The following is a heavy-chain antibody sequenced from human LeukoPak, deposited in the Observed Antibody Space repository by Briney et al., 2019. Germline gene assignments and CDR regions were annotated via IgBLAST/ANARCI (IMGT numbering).Heavy chain of an antibody. CDR3: AKVLDYCDGGTCYNSGMDS. J-gene: IGHJ4*02. D-gene: IGHD2-15*01. V-gene: IGHV3-64D*08. CDR1: GFTFSNYG. CDR2: ISSDGVYT. Sequence: AGGSLRLSCEASGFTFSNYGMHWVRQAPGEGLEFVSVISSDGVYTYYAYSVKGRFTISRDNSKNTVYLQMSSLGADDTAVYYCAKVLDYCDGGTCYNSGMDSWGQGTLVTVSS.